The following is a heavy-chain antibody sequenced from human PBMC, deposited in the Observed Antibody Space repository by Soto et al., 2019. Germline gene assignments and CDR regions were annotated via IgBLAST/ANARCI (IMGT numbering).Heavy chain of an antibody. V-gene: IGHV3-21*01. J-gene: IGHJ6*02. CDR1: GFTFSSYS. CDR3: ARDRRSLYYYYGIDV. CDR2: ISSSSSYI. D-gene: IGHD3-16*01. Sequence: GGSLRLSCAASGFTFSSYSMNWVRQAPGKGLEWVSSISSSSSYIYYADSVKGRFTISRDNAKNSLYLQMNSLRAEDTAVYYCARDRRSLYYYYGIDVWGQGTTVTVSS.